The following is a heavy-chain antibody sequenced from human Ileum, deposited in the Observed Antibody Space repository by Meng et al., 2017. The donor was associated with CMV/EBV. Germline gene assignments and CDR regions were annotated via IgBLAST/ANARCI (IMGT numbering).Heavy chain of an antibody. CDR2: IHPTGTT. D-gene: IGHD3-10*01. J-gene: IGHJ5*02. V-gene: IGHV4-4*07. Sequence: QWQLQQSGPRLLQPSATPSLTCTVTGGSLTSYYWTWIRQPAGKGLEWIGRIHPTGTTDDNPSLRSRVSMSLDKSKNQFSLKLTSVTAADTAVYYCARAAARGVPVDLWGQGTLVTVSS. CDR3: ARAAARGVPVDL. CDR1: GGSLTSYY.